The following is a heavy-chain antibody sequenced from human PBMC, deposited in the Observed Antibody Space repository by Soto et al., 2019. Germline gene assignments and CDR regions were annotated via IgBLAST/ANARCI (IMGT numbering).Heavy chain of an antibody. J-gene: IGHJ4*02. CDR2: MKKDGSEK. Sequence: ASVKVSCKASGYTFTGYYMHWVRQAPGKGLEWVAHMKKDGSEKYYVDSVKGRFSVSRDNSKNSLYLQMDSLRAEDTAVYYCAKLGSGYYTGLYFDYWGQGTLVTVSS. D-gene: IGHD3-3*01. V-gene: IGHV3-7*03. CDR3: AKLGSGYYTGLYFDY. CDR1: GYTFTGYY.